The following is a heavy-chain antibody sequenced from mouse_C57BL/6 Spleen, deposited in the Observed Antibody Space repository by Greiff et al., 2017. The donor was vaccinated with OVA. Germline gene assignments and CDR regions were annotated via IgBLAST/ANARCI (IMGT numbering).Heavy chain of an antibody. V-gene: IGHV1-50*01. J-gene: IGHJ1*03. CDR3: ARYASSGSGYGWYFDV. CDR1: GYTFTSYW. CDR2: IDPSDSYT. Sequence: QVQLQQPGAELVKPGASVKLSCKASGYTFTSYWMQWVKQRPGQGLEWIGEIDPSDSYTNYNQKFKGKATLTVDTSSSTAYMQLRSLTSEDSAVYYSARYASSGSGYGWYFDVWGTGTTVTVSS. D-gene: IGHD1-1*01.